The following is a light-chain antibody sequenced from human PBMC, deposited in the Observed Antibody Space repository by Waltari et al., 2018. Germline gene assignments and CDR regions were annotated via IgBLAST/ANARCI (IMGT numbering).Light chain of an antibody. Sequence: QTVVTQEPSLSVSPGGTVTLTCALSSGSLSTTSYATWYQQTPGQAPRTLVYKANARSSGVPDRFSGSSRGNTAALTITGAQAGDESDYYCALYMGSGIWVFGGGTRLTVL. CDR1: SGSLSTTSY. CDR2: KAN. J-gene: IGLJ3*02. CDR3: ALYMGSGIWV. V-gene: IGLV8-61*01.